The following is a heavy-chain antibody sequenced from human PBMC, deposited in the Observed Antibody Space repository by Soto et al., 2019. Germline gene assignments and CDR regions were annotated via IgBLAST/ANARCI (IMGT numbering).Heavy chain of an antibody. Sequence: QVQLVQSGAEVKKPGASVKVSCKASGYNFTMYAMSWVRQAPGQRPEWMGWINTGNGNTKYSPKLQGRVTITRDTSASTAYMELSILKSEDTAVYYGARGERLYYAYYGMDVWGQGSTVTVSS. CDR1: GYNFTMYA. CDR2: INTGNGNT. V-gene: IGHV1-3*04. J-gene: IGHJ6*02. D-gene: IGHD2-21*01. CDR3: ARGERLYYAYYGMDV.